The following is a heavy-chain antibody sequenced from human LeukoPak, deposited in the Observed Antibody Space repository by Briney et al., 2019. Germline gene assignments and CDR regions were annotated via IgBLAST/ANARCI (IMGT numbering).Heavy chain of an antibody. CDR3: ARGRGWNWFDP. D-gene: IGHD3-10*01. CDR1: GGSIVTNDYS. CDR2: IYHNGAT. V-gene: IGHV4-30-2*01. Sequence: SETLSLTCAVSGGSIVTNDYSWNWIRQPPGKGLEWIGYIYHNGATYYNPSLKSRVTMALDGSKNQFSLRLNSVTAADTAVYYCARGRGWNWFDPWGQGTLVTVSS. J-gene: IGHJ5*02.